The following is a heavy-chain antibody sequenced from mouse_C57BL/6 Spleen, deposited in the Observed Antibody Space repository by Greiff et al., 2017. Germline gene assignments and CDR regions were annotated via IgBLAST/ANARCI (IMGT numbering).Heavy chain of an antibody. D-gene: IGHD2-3*01. CDR3: ARGGGYYSFDD. V-gene: IGHV3-6*01. CDR1: GYSITSGYY. CDR2: ISYDGSN. J-gene: IGHJ2*01. Sequence: EVKLVESGPGLVKPSQSLSLTCSVTGYSITSGYYWNWIRQFPGNKLEWMGYISYDGSNNYNPSLKNRISITRDTSKNQFFLKLNSVTTEDTATYCCARGGGYYSFDDWGKGTTLTVSS.